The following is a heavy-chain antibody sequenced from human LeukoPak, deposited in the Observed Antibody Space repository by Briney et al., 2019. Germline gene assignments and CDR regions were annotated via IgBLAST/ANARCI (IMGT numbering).Heavy chain of an antibody. CDR3: ARGRPYYYGAFDI. CDR2: INHSGST. J-gene: IGHJ3*02. Sequence: SETLSLTCAVYGGSFSGYYWSWIRQPPGKGLEGIGEINHSGSTNYNPSLKSRVTISVDTSKNQFSLKLSSVTAADTAVYYCARGRPYYYGAFDIWGQGTMVTVSS. V-gene: IGHV4-34*01. D-gene: IGHD3-10*01. CDR1: GGSFSGYY.